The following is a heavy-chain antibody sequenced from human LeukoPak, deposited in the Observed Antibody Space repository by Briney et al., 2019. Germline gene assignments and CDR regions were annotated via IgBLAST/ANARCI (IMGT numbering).Heavy chain of an antibody. J-gene: IGHJ4*02. V-gene: IGHV1-2*02. Sequence: ASVKVSCKASGYTFTGYYMHWVRQAPGPGLEWMGWINPNSGGTNYAQKFQGRVTMTRDTSISTAYMELSRLRSDDTAVYYCARAPNRLVVPAAIEDYWGQGTLVTVSS. CDR2: INPNSGGT. CDR3: ARAPNRLVVPAAIEDY. D-gene: IGHD2-2*01. CDR1: GYTFTGYY.